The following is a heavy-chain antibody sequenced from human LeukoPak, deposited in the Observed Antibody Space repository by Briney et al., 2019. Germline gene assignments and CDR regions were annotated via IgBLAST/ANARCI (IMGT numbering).Heavy chain of an antibody. CDR2: IKQDGSEK. Sequence: GGSLRLSCAASGFTFSSYWMSWVRQAPGKGLEWVANIKQDGSEKYYVDSVKGRFTISRDNSKNTLYLQMNSLRAEDTAVYYCAKYYYDSSGYYLYYFDYWGQGTLVTVSS. V-gene: IGHV3-7*03. CDR1: GFTFSSYW. CDR3: AKYYYDSSGYYLYYFDY. J-gene: IGHJ4*02. D-gene: IGHD3-22*01.